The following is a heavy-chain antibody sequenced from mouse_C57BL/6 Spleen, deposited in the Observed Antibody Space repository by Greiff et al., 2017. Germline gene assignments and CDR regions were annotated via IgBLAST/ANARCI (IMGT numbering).Heavy chain of an antibody. CDR3: ARSDDYYGSDADYYALDY. CDR1: GYSFTDYN. CDR2: IYPNYGTT. D-gene: IGHD1-1*01. Sequence: VQLQQSGPELVKPGASVKISCKASGYSFTDYNMNWVKQSNGKSLEWIGVIYPNYGTTSYNQKFKGKATLTVDQSSSTAYMQLTGLTSVSTAVYYCARSDDYYGSDADYYALDYWGQGTSVTVSS. V-gene: IGHV1-39*01. J-gene: IGHJ4*01.